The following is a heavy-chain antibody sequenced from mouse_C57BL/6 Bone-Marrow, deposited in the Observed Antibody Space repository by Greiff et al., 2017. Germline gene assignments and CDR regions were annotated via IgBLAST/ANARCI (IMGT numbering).Heavy chain of an antibody. V-gene: IGHV10-3*01. J-gene: IGHJ4*01. D-gene: IGHD1-1*01. Sequence: EVKLLESGGGLVQPKGSLKLSCAASGFTFNTYAMHWVRQAPGKGLEWVARIRSKSSNYATYYADSVKDRFTISRDDSQSMLYLQMNNLKTEDTDMYYGVRDRDYGPYYAMDYWGQGTSVTVSS. CDR3: VRDRDYGPYYAMDY. CDR1: GFTFNTYA. CDR2: IRSKSSNYAT.